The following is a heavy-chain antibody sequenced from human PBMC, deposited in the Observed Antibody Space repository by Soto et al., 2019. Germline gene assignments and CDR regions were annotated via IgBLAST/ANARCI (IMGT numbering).Heavy chain of an antibody. J-gene: IGHJ4*02. D-gene: IGHD6-19*01. V-gene: IGHV2-70*04. CDR1: GFSLSTTGMR. CDR3: ARIPGWLQGFDS. CDR2: IDWDDDK. Sequence: GSGPTLVNPTQTLTLTCTFSGFSLSTTGMRVSWIRQPPGKALEWLARIDWDDDKFYTTSLKTRLTISKDTSKNQVALTMTNMDPVDTATYFCARIPGWLQGFDSWGQGTLVTVSS.